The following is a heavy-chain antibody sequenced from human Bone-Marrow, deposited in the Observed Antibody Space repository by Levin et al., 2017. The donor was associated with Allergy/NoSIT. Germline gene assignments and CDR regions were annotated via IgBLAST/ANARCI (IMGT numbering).Heavy chain of an antibody. Sequence: GESLKISCAASGFNFSIYGMNWVRQAPGKGLEWVSSISSSSSNIYHADSLKGRFTISRDNAKNSLYLQMKSLRAEDTAVYYCARDRTNGILTNYGMDVWGQGTTVIVSS. V-gene: IGHV3-21*04. CDR1: GFNFSIYG. D-gene: IGHD3-9*01. CDR2: ISSSSSNI. CDR3: ARDRTNGILTNYGMDV. J-gene: IGHJ6*02.